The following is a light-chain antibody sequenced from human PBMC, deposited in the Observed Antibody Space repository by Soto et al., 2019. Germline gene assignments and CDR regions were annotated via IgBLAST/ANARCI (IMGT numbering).Light chain of an antibody. V-gene: IGKV3-15*01. Sequence: EIVMTQSPATLSVSPGERATLSCRASQSVSSNLAWYQQKPGQAPRLLIYGASTRPTGLPARFSGSGSGTEFTLTISSLQSEDFAVYYCQQYNNWPPQITFGQGTRLEIK. CDR3: QQYNNWPPQIT. CDR2: GAS. CDR1: QSVSSN. J-gene: IGKJ5*01.